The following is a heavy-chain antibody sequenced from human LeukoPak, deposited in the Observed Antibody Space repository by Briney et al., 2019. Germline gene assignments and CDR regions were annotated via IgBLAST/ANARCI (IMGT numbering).Heavy chain of an antibody. J-gene: IGHJ4*02. V-gene: IGHV4-38-2*01. CDR1: GYSINSGYY. CDR3: ARYFYDGSGYYWGNFDY. CDR2: IYHSGST. D-gene: IGHD3-22*01. Sequence: SETLSLTCAVSGYSINSGYYWGWIRPPPGKGLEWIGNIYHSGSTYYNPSLKSRVTISVDTSKNLFSLKLSSVTAADTAVYYCARYFYDGSGYYWGNFDYWGQGTLVTVSS.